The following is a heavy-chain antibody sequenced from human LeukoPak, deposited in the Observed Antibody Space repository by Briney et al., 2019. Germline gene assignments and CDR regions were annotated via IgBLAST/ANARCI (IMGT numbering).Heavy chain of an antibody. CDR3: ARHGGRASGSYYSDF. J-gene: IGHJ4*02. D-gene: IGHD3-10*01. CDR1: GYSFTDYW. V-gene: IGHV5-51*01. Sequence: GESLKISCKGSGYSFTDYWIGWVRQMPGKGLECMGIISPGHSDIRYSPSFQGQVTISADTSINTAYLQWSGLRASDTAMYYCARHGGRASGSYYSDFWGQGTLVTVSS. CDR2: ISPGHSDI.